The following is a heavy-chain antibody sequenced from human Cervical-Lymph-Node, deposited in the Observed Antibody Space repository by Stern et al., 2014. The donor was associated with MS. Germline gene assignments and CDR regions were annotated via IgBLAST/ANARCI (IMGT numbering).Heavy chain of an antibody. V-gene: IGHV2-5*01. CDR2: IYWNDDK. CDR1: GFSFNTIGVG. Sequence: QITLKESGPALVEPTQTLTLTCTLSGFSFNTIGVGVGWLRQPPGKALEWLALIYWNDDKRYNPALKSRLTITQDTSKNQVVLTMTNVDPVDTATYYCLRTIFGFFDPWGQGTLVTVSS. D-gene: IGHD3-3*01. J-gene: IGHJ5*02. CDR3: LRTIFGFFDP.